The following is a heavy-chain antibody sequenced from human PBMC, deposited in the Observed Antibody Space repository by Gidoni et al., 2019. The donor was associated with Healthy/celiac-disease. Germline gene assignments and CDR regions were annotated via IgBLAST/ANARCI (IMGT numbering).Heavy chain of an antibody. V-gene: IGHV3-21*01. CDR3: ARGGGVGAKVGYYFDY. J-gene: IGHJ4*02. Sequence: EVQLVESGGGLVKPGGSLRLSCAASGFPFSSYSMNWVRQAPGKGLEWVSSISSSSSYIYYADSVKGRFTISRDNAKNSLYLQMNSLRAEDTAVYYCARGGGVGAKVGYYFDYWGQGTLVTVSS. D-gene: IGHD1-26*01. CDR1: GFPFSSYS. CDR2: ISSSSSYI.